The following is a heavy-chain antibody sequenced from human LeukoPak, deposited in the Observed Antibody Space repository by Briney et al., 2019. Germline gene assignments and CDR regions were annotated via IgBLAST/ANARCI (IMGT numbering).Heavy chain of an antibody. J-gene: IGHJ4*02. D-gene: IGHD6-19*01. Sequence: KPSETLSLTCTVSGGSISSTIYYWGWIRQPPGKGLEWIGSIYYSGITFYNPSLKGRVTISVDTSKNQFSLKLNSVTAADTAVYYCASISSSGWHNMAKDWGQGTLVTVSS. CDR2: IYYSGIT. CDR3: ASISSSGWHNMAKD. CDR1: GGSISSTIYY. V-gene: IGHV4-39*01.